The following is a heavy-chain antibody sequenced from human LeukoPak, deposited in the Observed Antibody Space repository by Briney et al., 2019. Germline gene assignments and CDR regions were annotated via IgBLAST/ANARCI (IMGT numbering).Heavy chain of an antibody. D-gene: IGHD3-3*01. V-gene: IGHV3-7*01. J-gene: IGHJ4*02. CDR1: GFTFSSYW. Sequence: GGSLRLSCAVSGFTFSSYWMTWVRQAPGKGLEWVANIKQDGSEKNYVDSVKGRFIISRDNAKNSLYLQMNSPRAEDTAVYYCARESYYDFCWGQGTLVTVSS. CDR2: IKQDGSEK. CDR3: ARESYYDFC.